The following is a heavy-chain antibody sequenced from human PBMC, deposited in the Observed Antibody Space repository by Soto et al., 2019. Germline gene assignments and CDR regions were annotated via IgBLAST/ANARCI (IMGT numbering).Heavy chain of an antibody. CDR3: ARDRGYSSSWYGRDYYYYMDV. Sequence: SETLSLTCTVSGISIRDHYWSWIRQPPGKGLEWFGFIYYGGTTNYNPSLKSRVTISVDTSKNQFSLKLSSVTAADTAVYYCARDRGYSSSWYGRDYYYYMDVWGKGTTVTVSS. CDR2: IYYGGTT. D-gene: IGHD6-13*01. CDR1: GISIRDHY. J-gene: IGHJ6*03. V-gene: IGHV4-59*11.